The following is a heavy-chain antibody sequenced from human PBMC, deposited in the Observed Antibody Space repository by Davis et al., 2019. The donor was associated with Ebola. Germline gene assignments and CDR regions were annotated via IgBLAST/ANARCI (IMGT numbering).Heavy chain of an antibody. CDR1: GYSFTNYW. Sequence: GESLKISCQGFGYSFTNYWIGWVRRMPGKGLEWVGIIYPGDSDTRYSPSFRGQVTISADKSTRTAYLQWVSLKASDTAIYYCASLRRTITGMDDGFDLWGQGTMVTVSS. V-gene: IGHV5-51*01. CDR3: ASLRRTITGMDDGFDL. D-gene: IGHD1-20*01. CDR2: IYPGDSDT. J-gene: IGHJ3*01.